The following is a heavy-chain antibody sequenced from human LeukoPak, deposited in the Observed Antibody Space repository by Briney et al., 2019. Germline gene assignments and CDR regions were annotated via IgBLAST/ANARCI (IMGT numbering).Heavy chain of an antibody. CDR2: IYTSGST. J-gene: IGHJ3*02. CDR1: GGSISSYY. V-gene: IGHV4-4*07. D-gene: IGHD3-22*01. Sequence: SETLSLTCTVSGGSISSYYWSWIWQPAGKGLEWIGRIYTSGSTNYNPSLKSRVTMSVDTSKNQFSLKLSSVTAADTAVYYCARDRSYYDSSGYYTDAFDIWGQGTMVTVSS. CDR3: ARDRSYYDSSGYYTDAFDI.